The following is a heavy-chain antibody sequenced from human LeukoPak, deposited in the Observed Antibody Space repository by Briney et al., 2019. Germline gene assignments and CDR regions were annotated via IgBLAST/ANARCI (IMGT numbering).Heavy chain of an antibody. CDR3: ARHIGGGIEDMDV. D-gene: IGHD3-16*02. CDR2: IYVTGT. Sequence: SETLSLTCTVSGGSIGTYYWSWIRQSPGKGLEWIGYIYVTGTRYNPYLQSRVTIAVDRSRNQFFLKMSSVTAADTAVYYCARHIGGGIEDMDVWGKGTKVIVSS. J-gene: IGHJ6*03. CDR1: GGSIGTYY. V-gene: IGHV4-59*08.